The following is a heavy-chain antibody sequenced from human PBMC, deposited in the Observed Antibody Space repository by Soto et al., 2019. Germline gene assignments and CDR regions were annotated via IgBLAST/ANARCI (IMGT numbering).Heavy chain of an antibody. J-gene: IGHJ4*02. CDR1: GFTLSDYG. CDR2: ISHDGTTK. D-gene: IGHD1-1*01. V-gene: IGHV3-30*18. CDR3: AKDRRDGEYNSVYDF. Sequence: QVQLVESGGGVVQPGRSLRLSCAASGFTLSDYGMHWVRQAPGKGLEWVAMISHDGTTKYWADSEKGRFTISRDNSKNALYLQMNSLRAEYTAVDYCAKDRRDGEYNSVYDFWGQGALVTVSS.